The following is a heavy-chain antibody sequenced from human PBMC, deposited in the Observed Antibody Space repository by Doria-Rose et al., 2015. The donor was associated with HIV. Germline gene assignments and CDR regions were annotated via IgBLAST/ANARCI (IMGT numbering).Heavy chain of an antibody. V-gene: IGHV4-61*02. CDR3: ARGVTVAGAIWFDP. CDR1: GGSISSGGYY. Sequence: QVQLQESGPGLVKPSQTLSLTCTVSGGSISSGGYYWSWIRQPAGKGLEWIGRIYNSGSPDYTPSLKSRVTISADTPKNQFSLKLSSVTAADTAVYHCARGVTVAGAIWFDPWGQGTLVTVSS. J-gene: IGHJ5*02. D-gene: IGHD6-19*01. CDR2: IYNSGSP.